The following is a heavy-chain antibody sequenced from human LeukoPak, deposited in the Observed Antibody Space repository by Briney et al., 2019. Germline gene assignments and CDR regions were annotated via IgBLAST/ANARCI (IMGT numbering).Heavy chain of an antibody. V-gene: IGHV4-61*08. CDR1: GGSISSGGYS. D-gene: IGHD3-10*01. J-gene: IGHJ3*02. CDR2: IYYSGST. CDR3: ARDALGGAAFDI. Sequence: PSQTLSLTCTVSGGSISSGGYSWSWIRQPPGKGLEWIGYIYYSGSTNYNPSLKSRVTISVDTSKNQFSLKLSSVTAADTAVYYCARDALGGAAFDIWGQGTMVTVSS.